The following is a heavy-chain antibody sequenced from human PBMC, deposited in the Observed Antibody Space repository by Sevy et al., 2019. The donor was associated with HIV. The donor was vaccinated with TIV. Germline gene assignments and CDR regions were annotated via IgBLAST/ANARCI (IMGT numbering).Heavy chain of an antibody. V-gene: IGHV3-33*01. CDR2: IWYDGSNK. D-gene: IGHD4-17*01. CDR1: GFTFSSYG. CDR3: ARESYGDYSAFDI. Sequence: GGSLRLSCAASGFTFSSYGMHWVRQAPGKGLEWVAVIWYDGSNKYYADSVKGRFTISRDNSKNTLYLQMNSLRAEETAGYYCARESYGDYSAFDIWGQGTMVTVSS. J-gene: IGHJ3*02.